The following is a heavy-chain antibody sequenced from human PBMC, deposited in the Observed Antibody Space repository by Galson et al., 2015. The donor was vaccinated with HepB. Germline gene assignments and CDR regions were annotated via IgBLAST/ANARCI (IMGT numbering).Heavy chain of an antibody. CDR2: ISGSGGST. V-gene: IGHV3-23*01. D-gene: IGHD3-10*01. CDR3: AKAIGGFGESSELDAFDI. CDR1: GFTFSSYA. Sequence: SLRLSCAASGFTFSSYAMSWVRQAPGKGLKWVSAISGSGGSTYYADSVRGRFTIYRDNSKNTLYLQMNSLRAEDTAVYYCAKAIGGFGESSELDAFDIWGQGTMVTVSS. J-gene: IGHJ3*02.